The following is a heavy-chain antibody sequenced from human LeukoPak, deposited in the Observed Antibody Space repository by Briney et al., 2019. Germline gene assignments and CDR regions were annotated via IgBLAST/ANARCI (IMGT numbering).Heavy chain of an antibody. V-gene: IGHV1-2*06. CDR3: ARSVYYYDSSGPNY. CDR1: GYTFTGYY. Sequence: SSVKVSYKASGYTFTGYYMHWVRQAPGQGLEWMARIKPKSGGTNYAQQFQGRVTMTRDTSISTAYMELSRLRSDDTAVYYCARSVYYYDSSGPNYWGQGTLVTVSS. D-gene: IGHD3-22*01. CDR2: IKPKSGGT. J-gene: IGHJ4*02.